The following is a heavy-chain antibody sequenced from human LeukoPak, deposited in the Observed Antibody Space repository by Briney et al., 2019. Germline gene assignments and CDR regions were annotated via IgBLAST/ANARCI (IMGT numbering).Heavy chain of an antibody. J-gene: IGHJ4*02. CDR3: ARDVYYDSSGYYKGYYFDY. V-gene: IGHV1-18*01. D-gene: IGHD3-22*01. Sequence: ASVKVSCKASGYTFTSYGISWVRQAPGQGLEWMGWISAYNGNTNHAQKLQGRVTMTTDTSTSTAYMELRSLRSDDTAVYYCARDVYYDSSGYYKGYYFDYWGQGTLVTVSS. CDR2: ISAYNGNT. CDR1: GYTFTSYG.